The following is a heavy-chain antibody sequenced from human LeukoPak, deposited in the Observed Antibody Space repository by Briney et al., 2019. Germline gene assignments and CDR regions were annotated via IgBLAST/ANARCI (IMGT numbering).Heavy chain of an antibody. J-gene: IGHJ4*02. Sequence: GGSLRLSCAASGFTFSSYWMHWVRQAPGKGLVGVSRINTDGSSTSYADSVKGRFTISRDNAKNTLYLQMNSLRAEDTAVYYCARERGILRFGESPELGGGFDYWGQGTLVTVSS. CDR3: ARERGILRFGESPELGGGFDY. D-gene: IGHD3-10*01. CDR2: INTDGSST. CDR1: GFTFSSYW. V-gene: IGHV3-74*01.